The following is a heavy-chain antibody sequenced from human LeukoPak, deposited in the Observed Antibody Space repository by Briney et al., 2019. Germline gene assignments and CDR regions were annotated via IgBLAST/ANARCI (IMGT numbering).Heavy chain of an antibody. V-gene: IGHV3-21*01. Sequence: GGSLRLSCAASGFTFSSYWMSWVRQAPGKGLEWVSSISSSSSYIYYANSVKGRFAISRDNAKNSLYLQMNSLRAEDTAVYYCVRDYENLTGSKTRFHYWGQGTLVTVSS. CDR3: VRDYENLTGSKTRFHY. CDR2: ISSSSSYI. CDR1: GFTFSSYW. J-gene: IGHJ4*02. D-gene: IGHD3-9*01.